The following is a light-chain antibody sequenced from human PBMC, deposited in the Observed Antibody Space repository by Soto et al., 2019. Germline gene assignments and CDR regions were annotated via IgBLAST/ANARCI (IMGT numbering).Light chain of an antibody. CDR2: EVS. V-gene: IGLV2-14*01. CDR1: SSDVGFYNY. J-gene: IGLJ1*01. CDR3: SSYTTSSTRV. Sequence: QSALTQPASVSGSTGQSIAISCTGSSSDVGFYNYVSWYQQHPGEVPKLIIFEVSNRPSGVSNRFSGSKSGNTASLTISGLQAEDEAAYYCSSYTTSSTRVFGTGPKLTVL.